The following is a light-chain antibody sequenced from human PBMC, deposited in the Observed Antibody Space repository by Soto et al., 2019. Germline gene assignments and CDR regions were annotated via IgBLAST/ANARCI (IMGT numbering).Light chain of an antibody. CDR3: MQTLETAIT. Sequence: DIVMTQSPRALPVTPGEPASLSCRATESLLHRDGSMRLAWYLQRPVQSPQLLLYLGANRAPGVPDRFNGSGSGTDFTLRITNVEAEDVGVYYCMQTLETAITFGQGTRLEI. V-gene: IGKV2-28*01. CDR2: LGA. CDR1: ESLLHRDGSMR. J-gene: IGKJ5*01.